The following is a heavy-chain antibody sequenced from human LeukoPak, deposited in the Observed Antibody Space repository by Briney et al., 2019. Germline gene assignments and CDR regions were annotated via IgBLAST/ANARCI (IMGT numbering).Heavy chain of an antibody. V-gene: IGHV1-2*02. CDR2: INPNSGGT. CDR3: ARGLVEMATCPLEY. CDR1: GYTFIGYY. J-gene: IGHJ4*02. Sequence: ASVKLSCKACGYTFIGYYMHWVRQAPGQGPEWMAWINPNSGGTNHVQKFQGRVTMTRDTSISTAYMELSRLRSDDTAVDYCARGLVEMATCPLEYWGQGTLVTVSS. D-gene: IGHD5-24*01.